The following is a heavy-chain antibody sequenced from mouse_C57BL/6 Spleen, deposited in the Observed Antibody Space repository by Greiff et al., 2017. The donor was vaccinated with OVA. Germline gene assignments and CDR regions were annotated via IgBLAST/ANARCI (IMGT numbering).Heavy chain of an antibody. V-gene: IGHV1-61*01. J-gene: IGHJ4*01. CDR2: IYPSDSET. Sequence: VQLQQPGAELVRPGSSVKLSCKASGYTFTSYWMDWVKQRPGQGLEWIGNIYPSDSETHYNQKFKDKATLTVDKSYSTAYMQLSSLTSEDSAVYYCARGGTYYSNFYAMDYWGQGTSVTVSS. CDR3: ARGGTYYSNFYAMDY. D-gene: IGHD2-5*01. CDR1: GYTFTSYW.